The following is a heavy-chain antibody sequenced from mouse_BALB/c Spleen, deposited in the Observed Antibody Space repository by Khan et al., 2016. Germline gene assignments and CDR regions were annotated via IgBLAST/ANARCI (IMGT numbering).Heavy chain of an antibody. CDR2: IWADGGT. J-gene: IGHJ3*01. V-gene: IGHV2-9*02. D-gene: IGHD4-1*01. CDR3: VSELGGFAY. Sequence: QVQLKESGPGLVASSQSLSITCTVSGFSLTSYGIHWVRQPPGKGLEWLGVIWADGGTNYDSALMSRLSINKDNSKSQVFLKMNSLQTDDTAMYYCVSELGGFAYWGQGTLVTVSA. CDR1: GFSLTSYG.